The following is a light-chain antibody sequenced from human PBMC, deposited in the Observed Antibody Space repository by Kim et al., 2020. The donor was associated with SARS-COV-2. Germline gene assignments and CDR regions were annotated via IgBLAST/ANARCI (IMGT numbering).Light chain of an antibody. CDR3: QSFDNSLTVYV. CDR2: SNI. V-gene: IGLV1-40*01. Sequence: QSVLTQPPSVSGAPGQRVTISCTGSSSNIGAGYDVHWYQQLPGAAPKLLIYSNINRPSGVPDRFSGSRSGTSASLAITGLQAEDETDYYCQSFDNSLTVYVFGTGTKVTV. J-gene: IGLJ1*01. CDR1: SSNIGAGYD.